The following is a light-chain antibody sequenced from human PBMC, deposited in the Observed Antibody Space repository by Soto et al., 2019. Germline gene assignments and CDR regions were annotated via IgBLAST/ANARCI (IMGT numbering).Light chain of an antibody. CDR1: SSDVGGYDY. V-gene: IGLV2-14*01. CDR3: NSYTTSSAVV. Sequence: QSVLTQPASVSGSPGQSITISCTGTSSDVGGYDYVSWFQQHPGKAPKLLIYEVTNRPSGVSNRFSGSKSGNTASLTISGLQAEDDAYYYCNSYTTSSAVVFGGGTKLTVL. CDR2: EVT. J-gene: IGLJ3*02.